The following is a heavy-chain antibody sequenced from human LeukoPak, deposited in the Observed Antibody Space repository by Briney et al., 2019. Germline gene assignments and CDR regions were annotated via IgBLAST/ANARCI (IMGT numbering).Heavy chain of an antibody. Sequence: SETLSLTCSVSGGSFSGYYWSWIRQPPGKGLEWIGEINDSGSSNYNPALKSRVTMSVDTSKNQFSLSLSSVTAADTAVFCCARENSGSYREFDYWGQGTLVTVSS. D-gene: IGHD1-26*01. CDR3: ARENSGSYREFDY. J-gene: IGHJ4*02. V-gene: IGHV4-34*01. CDR2: INDSGSS. CDR1: GGSFSGYY.